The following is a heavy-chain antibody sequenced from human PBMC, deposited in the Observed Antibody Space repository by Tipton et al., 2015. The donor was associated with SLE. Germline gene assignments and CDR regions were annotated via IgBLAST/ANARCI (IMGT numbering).Heavy chain of an antibody. Sequence: LVKPTETLTLACTFSGFSLTTGGVCVSWIRQSPGKALEWLAFIDWNNKTYYNTSLRTRLSVSGDTSKKQVVLTMTNMDPVDTGTYYCARIFSRSSGWSFEGWGQGTLVTVSS. CDR2: IDWNNKT. J-gene: IGHJ1*01. CDR1: GFSLTTGGVC. V-gene: IGHV2-70*13. D-gene: IGHD6-19*01. CDR3: ARIFSRSSGWSFEG.